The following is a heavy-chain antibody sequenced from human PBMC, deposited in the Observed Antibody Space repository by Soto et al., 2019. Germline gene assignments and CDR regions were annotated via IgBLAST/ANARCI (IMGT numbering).Heavy chain of an antibody. CDR1: GGSISSGGYY. J-gene: IGHJ4*02. Sequence: LSLACPVSGGSISSGGYYWMWIRQHPGKGLEWIGYIYYSASTYYNPSLKSRVTISVDTSKNQFSLKLSSVTAADTAVYYCARDNYGDYDYWGPGTLVTVSS. CDR3: ARDNYGDYDY. D-gene: IGHD4-17*01. V-gene: IGHV4-31*03. CDR2: IYYSAST.